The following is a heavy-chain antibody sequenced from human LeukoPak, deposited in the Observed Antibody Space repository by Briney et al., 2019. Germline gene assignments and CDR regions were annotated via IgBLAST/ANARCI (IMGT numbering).Heavy chain of an antibody. J-gene: IGHJ4*02. V-gene: IGHV1-8*01. CDR3: ARRTFRSHSTVGY. Sequence: ASVKVSCKASGYTFTSYDINWVRQATGQGLERMGWMNPNSGNTGYAQKFQGRVTMTRNTSISTAYMELSSLRSEDTAVYYCARRTFRSHSTVGYWGQGTLVTVSS. D-gene: IGHD1-1*01. CDR2: MNPNSGNT. CDR1: GYTFTSYD.